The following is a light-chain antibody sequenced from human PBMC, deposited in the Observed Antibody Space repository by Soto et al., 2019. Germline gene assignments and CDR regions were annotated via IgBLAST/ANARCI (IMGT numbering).Light chain of an antibody. CDR1: SSDVGGYNY. J-gene: IGLJ2*01. Sequence: ALTQPPSASGSPGQSVTISCTGTSSDVGGYNYVSWYQQHPGKAPKLMIYEVSKRPSGVPDRFSGSKSGNTASLTVSGLQAEDEADYYCSSYAGSNVVFGGGTKLTVL. CDR2: EVS. CDR3: SSYAGSNVV. V-gene: IGLV2-8*01.